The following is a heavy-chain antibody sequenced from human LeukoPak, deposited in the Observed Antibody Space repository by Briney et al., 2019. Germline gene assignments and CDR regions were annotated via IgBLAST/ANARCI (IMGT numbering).Heavy chain of an antibody. CDR1: GFTFSSYA. Sequence: GGSLRLSCAASGFTFSSYAMSWVRQAPGKGLEWVSAISGNGGTTNYVDSVKGRFTIFRDNSKNTLYLQMNSLTAEDTAVYYCARHVWFGEHNGHENWFDPWGQGTLVIVSS. J-gene: IGHJ5*02. CDR2: ISGNGGTT. CDR3: ARHVWFGEHNGHENWFDP. D-gene: IGHD3-10*01. V-gene: IGHV3-23*01.